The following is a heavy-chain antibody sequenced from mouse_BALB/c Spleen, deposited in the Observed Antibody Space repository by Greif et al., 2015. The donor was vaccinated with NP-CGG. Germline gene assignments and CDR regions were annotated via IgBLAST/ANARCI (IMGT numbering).Heavy chain of an antibody. CDR3: ARIGYDASFAY. J-gene: IGHJ3*01. CDR1: GFTFSDYY. CDR2: ISDGGSYT. Sequence: EVKLVESGGGLVKPGGSLKLSCAASGFTFSDYYMYWVRQTPEKRLEWVATISDGGSYTYYPDSVKGRFTISRDNAKNNLYLQMSSLKSEDTAMYYCARIGYDASFAYWGQGTLVTVSA. V-gene: IGHV5-4*02. D-gene: IGHD2-14*01.